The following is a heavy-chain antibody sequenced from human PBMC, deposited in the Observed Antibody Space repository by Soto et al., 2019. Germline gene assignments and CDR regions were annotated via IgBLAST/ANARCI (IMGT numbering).Heavy chain of an antibody. CDR3: PRGYDFWSGYYYPYGMDV. J-gene: IGHJ6*02. V-gene: IGHV1-69*13. Sequence: SVKVSCKASGGTFSNYAFSWVRQAPGQGLEWLGGIMPIFGRADYAQKFRGRVTITADESTSTAHMELSSLRAEDTAVYYCPRGYDFWSGYYYPYGMDVWGQGTTVTVSS. CDR1: GGTFSNYA. CDR2: IMPIFGRA. D-gene: IGHD3-3*01.